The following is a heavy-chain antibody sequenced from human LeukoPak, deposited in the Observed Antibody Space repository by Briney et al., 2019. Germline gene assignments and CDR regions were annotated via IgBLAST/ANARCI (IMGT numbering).Heavy chain of an antibody. Sequence: PGGSLRLSCAASGFTFSSYWMSWVRQAPGKGLEWVANIKQDGSEKYYVDSVKGRFTISRDNAKNSLYLQMNSLRAEDTAVYYCASEQYYYDSSGYYLGFDCWGQGTLVTVSS. V-gene: IGHV3-7*01. CDR2: IKQDGSEK. CDR3: ASEQYYYDSSGYYLGFDC. CDR1: GFTFSSYW. J-gene: IGHJ4*02. D-gene: IGHD3-22*01.